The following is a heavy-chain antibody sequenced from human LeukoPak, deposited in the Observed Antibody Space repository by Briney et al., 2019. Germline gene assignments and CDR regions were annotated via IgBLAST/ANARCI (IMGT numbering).Heavy chain of an antibody. Sequence: GGSLGLSCAASGFTFSNSAMSWVRQAPGKGLEWVSSISISGTYIYYADSVKGRFTISRDNAKNSLYLQMNSLRAEDTAVYYCARDFGSGSLDCWGQGTLVTASS. D-gene: IGHD3-10*01. CDR1: GFTFSNSA. CDR3: ARDFGSGSLDC. J-gene: IGHJ4*02. CDR2: ISISGTYI. V-gene: IGHV3-21*01.